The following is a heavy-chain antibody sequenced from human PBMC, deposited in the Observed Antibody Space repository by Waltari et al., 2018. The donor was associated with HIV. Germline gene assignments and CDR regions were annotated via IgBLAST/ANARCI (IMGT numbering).Heavy chain of an antibody. CDR3: TTEMRGYGGFYYDYYMDV. D-gene: IGHD1-26*01. CDR1: EFVFKNAW. Sequence: EVHLVESGGDLVKPGGSLRLSCVGSEFVFKNAWLSWVRQAPGKGREWIGRVKSETDGGTTDYAAPVKGRFTSSRDDSKSTLYLQMNSLRRDDSAVYYCTTEMRGYGGFYYDYYMDVWGNGTTVTVS. CDR2: VKSETDGGTT. J-gene: IGHJ6*03. V-gene: IGHV3-15*01.